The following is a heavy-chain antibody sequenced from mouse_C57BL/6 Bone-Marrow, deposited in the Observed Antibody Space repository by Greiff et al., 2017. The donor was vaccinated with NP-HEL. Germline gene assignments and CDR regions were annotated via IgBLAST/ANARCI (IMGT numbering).Heavy chain of an antibody. J-gene: IGHJ1*03. V-gene: IGHV5-4*01. CDR1: GFTFSSYA. Sequence: EVQRVESGGGLVKPGGSLKLSCAASGFTFSSYAMSWVRQTPEKRLEWVATISDGGSYTYYPDNVKGRFTISRDNAKNNLYLQMSHLKSEDTAMYYCARDHYGSSCLWYFDVWGTGTTVTVSS. D-gene: IGHD1-1*01. CDR3: ARDHYGSSCLWYFDV. CDR2: ISDGGSYT.